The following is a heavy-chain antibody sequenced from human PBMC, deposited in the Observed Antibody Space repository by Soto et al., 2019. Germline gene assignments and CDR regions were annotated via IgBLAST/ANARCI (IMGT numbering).Heavy chain of an antibody. D-gene: IGHD1-1*01. CDR1: GGFVSSGSYY. Sequence: QVQLQQWGAGLLKPSETLSLTCAVYGGFVSSGSYYWSWIRQPPGKVLEWIGEMSHSGGTHFNPSPKSRVTISVDTSKNQFSLKMSSVIAADTALYYCACVERGTATTVVDAFDIWGPGTMVTVSS. V-gene: IGHV4-34*01. CDR2: MSHSGGT. CDR3: ACVERGTATTVVDAFDI. J-gene: IGHJ3*02.